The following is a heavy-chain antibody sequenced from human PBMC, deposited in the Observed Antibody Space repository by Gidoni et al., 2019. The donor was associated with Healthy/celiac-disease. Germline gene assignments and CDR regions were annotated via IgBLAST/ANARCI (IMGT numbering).Heavy chain of an antibody. Sequence: QVQLVQSGAEVKKPGASVKVSCKASRYPFPGYYMPWVRQAPGQGLEWMGWINPTSGGTNYAQKFQGRVTMTRDTSISTAYMELSRLRSDDTAVYYCARDYSIAARPAWFDPWGQGTLVTVSS. CDR3: ARDYSIAARPAWFDP. J-gene: IGHJ5*02. CDR1: RYPFPGYY. D-gene: IGHD6-6*01. V-gene: IGHV1-2*02. CDR2: INPTSGGT.